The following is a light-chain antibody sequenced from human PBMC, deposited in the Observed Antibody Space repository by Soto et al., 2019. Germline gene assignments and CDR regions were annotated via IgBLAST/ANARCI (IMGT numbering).Light chain of an antibody. CDR3: QQHDRWPQT. V-gene: IGKV3-15*01. Sequence: EIVMTQSPATLSVSPGERATLSCRASQSLNGNLAWFQQKPGQAPRLLIYGTSSRANGIPARFSGSGSGTEFTLTTSSLHSEDFAVYYCQQHDRWPQTFGQGTKVEIK. CDR1: QSLNGN. J-gene: IGKJ1*01. CDR2: GTS.